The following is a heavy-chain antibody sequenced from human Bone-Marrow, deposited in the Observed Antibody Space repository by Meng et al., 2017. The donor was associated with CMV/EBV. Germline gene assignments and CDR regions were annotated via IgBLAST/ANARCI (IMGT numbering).Heavy chain of an antibody. CDR2: INHSGST. V-gene: IGHV4-34*01. CDR3: ARGPLTYSSSWYGAGLGY. D-gene: IGHD6-13*01. J-gene: IGHJ4*02. Sequence: SFSGYYWSWIRQPPGKGLEWIGEINHSGSTNYNPSLRNRVTISVDTSKNQFSLKLSSVTAADTAVYYCARGPLTYSSSWYGAGLGYWGQGTLVTVSS. CDR1: SFSGYY.